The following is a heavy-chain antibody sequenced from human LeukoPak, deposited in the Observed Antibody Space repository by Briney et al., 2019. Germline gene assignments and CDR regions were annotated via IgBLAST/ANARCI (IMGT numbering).Heavy chain of an antibody. Sequence: ASVKVSCKASGGTFSSYAISWVRQAPGQGLEWMGGIIPIFGTANYAQKFQGRVTITTDESTSTAYMELSSPRSEDTAVYYCARGFTMVREYAFDIWGQGTMVTVSS. V-gene: IGHV1-69*05. CDR1: GGTFSSYA. CDR3: ARGFTMVREYAFDI. CDR2: IIPIFGTA. D-gene: IGHD3-10*01. J-gene: IGHJ3*02.